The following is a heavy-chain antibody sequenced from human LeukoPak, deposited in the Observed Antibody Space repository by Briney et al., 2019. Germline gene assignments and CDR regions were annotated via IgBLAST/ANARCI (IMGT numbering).Heavy chain of an antibody. J-gene: IGHJ3*02. CDR1: GGTFSSYA. D-gene: IGHD3-22*01. CDR3: ASGHYDSSGYYDDAFDI. V-gene: IGHV1-69*05. Sequence: ASVKVSCKASGGTFSSYAISWVRQAPGQGLEWMGRIIPIFGTANYAQKFQGRVTITTDESTSTAYMELSSLRSEDTAVYYCASGHYDSSGYYDDAFDIWGQGTMVTVSS. CDR2: IIPIFGTA.